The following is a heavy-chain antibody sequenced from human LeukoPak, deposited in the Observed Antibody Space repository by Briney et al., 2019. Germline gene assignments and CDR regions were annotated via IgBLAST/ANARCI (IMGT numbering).Heavy chain of an antibody. Sequence: GGSLRLSCSASGFTFSTYAMHWVRQAPGKGLEYVSAISRNGGRTYYADSVKGRFTISRDNSKNTLYLQMSSLRAEDTAVYYCVKDRTGTYTLDYWGQGTLVTVSS. CDR3: VKDRTGTYTLDY. D-gene: IGHD3-10*01. CDR1: GFTFSTYA. CDR2: ISRNGGRT. J-gene: IGHJ4*02. V-gene: IGHV3-64D*06.